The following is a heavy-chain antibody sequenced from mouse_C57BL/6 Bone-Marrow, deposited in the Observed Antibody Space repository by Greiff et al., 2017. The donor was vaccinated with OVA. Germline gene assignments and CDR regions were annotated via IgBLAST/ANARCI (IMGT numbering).Heavy chain of an antibody. J-gene: IGHJ2*01. Sequence: EVHLVESGGDLVKPGGSLKLSCAASGFTFSSYGMSWVRQTPDKRLEWVATISSGGSYTYYPDSVKGRFTISRDNAKNTLYLQMSSLKSEDTAMYYCARHGDYSSFFDYWGQGTTLTVSS. CDR1: GFTFSSYG. CDR3: ARHGDYSSFFDY. D-gene: IGHD1-1*01. V-gene: IGHV5-6*01. CDR2: ISSGGSYT.